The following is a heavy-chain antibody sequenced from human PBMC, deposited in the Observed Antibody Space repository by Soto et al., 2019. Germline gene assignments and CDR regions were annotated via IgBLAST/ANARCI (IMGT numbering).Heavy chain of an antibody. J-gene: IGHJ4*02. CDR3: ARAPYDYGDPQGGDRFDY. CDR1: GYTFTSYG. V-gene: IGHV1-18*01. D-gene: IGHD4-17*01. CDR2: ISAYNGNT. Sequence: QVQLVQSGAEVKKPGASVKVSCKASGYTFTSYGISWVRQAPGQGLEWMGWISAYNGNTNYAQKLQGRVTMTTDTSTSTAYMELRSLRSDDTAVNYCARAPYDYGDPQGGDRFDYWGQGTLVTVSS.